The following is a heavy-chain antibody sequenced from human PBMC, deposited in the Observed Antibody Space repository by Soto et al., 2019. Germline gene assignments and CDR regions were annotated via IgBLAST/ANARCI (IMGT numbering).Heavy chain of an antibody. Sequence: GGSLRLSCAASGFTFDDYAMHWVRQAPGKGLEWVSGISWNSGSIGYSDSVKGRFTISRDNAKNSLYLQMNSLRAEDTALYDWAKEKGSRWYYDAFDIGGKGTRVTVSS. CDR3: AKEKGSRWYYDAFDI. V-gene: IGHV3-9*01. CDR1: GFTFDDYA. J-gene: IGHJ3*02. D-gene: IGHD6-13*01. CDR2: ISWNSGSI.